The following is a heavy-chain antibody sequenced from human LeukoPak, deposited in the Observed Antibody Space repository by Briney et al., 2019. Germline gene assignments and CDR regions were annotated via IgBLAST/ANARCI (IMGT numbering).Heavy chain of an antibody. CDR1: GFAFRNYG. J-gene: IGHJ3*02. CDR3: ARPYSSGNLDAFDI. D-gene: IGHD6-19*01. V-gene: IGHV3-33*01. Sequence: GGSLRLSCAASGFAFRNYGMHWVRQAPDKGLEWVAVIWYDGSDKYYADSVKGRFTISRDNSKNTLYLQMNSLRAEDTAVYYCARPYSSGNLDAFDIWGQGTMVTVSS. CDR2: IWYDGSDK.